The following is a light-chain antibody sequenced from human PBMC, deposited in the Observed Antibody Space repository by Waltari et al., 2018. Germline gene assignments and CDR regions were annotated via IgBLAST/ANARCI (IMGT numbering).Light chain of an antibody. CDR1: QSISTY. Sequence: DIQMTQSPSSLSASVGDRVTITCRASQSISTYLNWYQQKPRRAPKLLISTASTLQSGVPPRFSGSGSGTDFTLTISGLQPDDFATYFCQQSFSPLTFGGGT. J-gene: IGKJ4*01. CDR3: QQSFSPLT. CDR2: TAS. V-gene: IGKV1-39*01.